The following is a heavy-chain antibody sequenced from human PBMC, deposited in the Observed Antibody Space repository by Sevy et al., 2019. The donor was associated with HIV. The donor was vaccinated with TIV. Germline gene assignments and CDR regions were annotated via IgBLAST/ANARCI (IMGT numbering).Heavy chain of an antibody. CDR3: ARVSRYCSGGSCYSEWFDP. CDR2: ISTYNTMR. V-gene: IGHV1-18*01. J-gene: IGHJ5*02. Sequence: ASVKVSCKASGYTFTTYGITWVRQAPGQGLEWMGWISTYNTMRNSAQKLQDRVTMTTDTSTSTAYMELRSLTSDDTAVYYCARVSRYCSGGSCYSEWFDPWGQGTLVTVSS. CDR1: GYTFTTYG. D-gene: IGHD2-15*01.